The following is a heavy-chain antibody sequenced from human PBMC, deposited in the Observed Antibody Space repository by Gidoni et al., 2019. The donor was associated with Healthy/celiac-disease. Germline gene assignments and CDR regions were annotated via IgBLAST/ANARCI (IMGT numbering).Heavy chain of an antibody. CDR1: GGPISSGSYY. D-gene: IGHD1-26*01. V-gene: IGHV4-61*02. CDR2: IYTSGST. Sequence: QVQLQESGPGLVKPSQTLSLTCTGSGGPISSGSYYWSWIRQPAGKGLEWIGRIYTSGSTHYNPSLKSRVTISVDTSKNQFSLKLSSVTAADTAVYYCARGGGATAFDIWGQGTMVTVSS. CDR3: ARGGGATAFDI. J-gene: IGHJ3*02.